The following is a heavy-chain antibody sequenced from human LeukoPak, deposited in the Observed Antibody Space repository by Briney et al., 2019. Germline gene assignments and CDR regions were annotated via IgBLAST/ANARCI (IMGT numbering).Heavy chain of an antibody. J-gene: IGHJ5*02. CDR3: ARGWELLRRVNWFDP. V-gene: IGHV3-48*01. Sequence: GGSLRLSCAASGFTFSSYSMNWVRQAPGKGLEWVSYISSSSSTIYYADSVKGRFTISRDNAKNSLYLQMNSLRAEDTAVYYCARGWELLRRVNWFDPWGQGTLVTVSS. CDR1: GFTFSSYS. CDR2: ISSSSSTI. D-gene: IGHD1-26*01.